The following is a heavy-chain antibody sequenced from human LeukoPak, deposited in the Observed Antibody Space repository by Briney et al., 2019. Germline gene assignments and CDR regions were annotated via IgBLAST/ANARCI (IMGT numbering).Heavy chain of an antibody. CDR1: GYTFTSYG. Sequence: ASVKVSCKASGYTFTSYGISWVRQAPGQGLEWMGWISAYNGNTNYAQKLQGRVTMTTDTSTCTAYMELRSLRSDDTAVYYCASYSSSWYSAFDIWGQGTMVTVSS. J-gene: IGHJ3*02. CDR2: ISAYNGNT. V-gene: IGHV1-18*01. CDR3: ASYSSSWYSAFDI. D-gene: IGHD6-13*01.